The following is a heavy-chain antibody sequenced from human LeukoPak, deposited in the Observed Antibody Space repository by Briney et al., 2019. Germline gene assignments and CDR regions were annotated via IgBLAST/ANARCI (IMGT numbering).Heavy chain of an antibody. CDR2: IYYGGSA. J-gene: IGHJ4*02. D-gene: IGHD3-10*01. CDR1: GGSISSNTYS. Sequence: PSETLSLTCTVSGGSISSNTYSWGWIRQPPGKGLEWIGSIYYGGSAYYNPSLKSRVTISVDTSKNHFSLKLSSVTAADTAVYYCARDAVRRFDYWGQGTLVTVSS. CDR3: ARDAVRRFDY. V-gene: IGHV4-39*02.